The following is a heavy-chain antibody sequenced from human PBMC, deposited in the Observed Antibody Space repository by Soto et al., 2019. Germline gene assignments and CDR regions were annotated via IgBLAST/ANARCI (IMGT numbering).Heavy chain of an antibody. D-gene: IGHD3-3*01. CDR1: GYTFSNYA. CDR3: ARDAPYDDFWSGVMELYYYGMDV. J-gene: IGHJ6*02. Sequence: VKVSCKASGYTFSNYAISWVRQAPGQGLEWMGWITAHNGNTKYAQKFQARVTMTTDTSTSTASMELRSLTSDDTAVYYCARDAPYDDFWSGVMELYYYGMDVWGQGTTVTVSS. CDR2: ITAHNGNT. V-gene: IGHV1-18*01.